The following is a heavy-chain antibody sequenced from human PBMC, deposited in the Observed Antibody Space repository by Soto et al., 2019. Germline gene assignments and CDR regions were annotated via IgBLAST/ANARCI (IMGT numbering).Heavy chain of an antibody. V-gene: IGHV3-13*01. D-gene: IGHD6-19*01. CDR3: SREPSGWGLDS. CDR1: GFSFSTYD. J-gene: IGHJ5*01. Sequence: EVQLVESGGGLVQPGGSLRLSCAASGFSFSTYDMHWVRQAPGKGLEWVSLKGTAVNTHYPDSVKGRFIISRENAKSDLYLQMNSLRAGDTDVYYCSREPSGWGLDSWGQGTPVTVSS. CDR2: KGTAVNT.